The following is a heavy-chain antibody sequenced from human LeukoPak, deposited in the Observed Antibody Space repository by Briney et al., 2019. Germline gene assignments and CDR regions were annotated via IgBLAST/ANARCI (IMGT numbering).Heavy chain of an antibody. CDR3: ARGGDSSGYYLRY. Sequence: SVKVSCKASGGTFSSYAISWVRQAPGQGLEWMGGIIPIFGTANYAQKFQGRVTITTDEPTSTAYMELSSLRSEDTAVYYCARGGDSSGYYLRYWGQGTLVTVSS. J-gene: IGHJ4*02. V-gene: IGHV1-69*05. CDR2: IIPIFGTA. D-gene: IGHD3-22*01. CDR1: GGTFSSYA.